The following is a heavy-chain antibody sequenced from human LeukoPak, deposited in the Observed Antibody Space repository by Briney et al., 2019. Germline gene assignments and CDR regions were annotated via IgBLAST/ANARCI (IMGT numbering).Heavy chain of an antibody. Sequence: GGSLRLPCAASGFTFSSYAMSWVRRAPGKGLEWVSAISGSWGSTYYADSVKGRFTISRDNSKNTLYLQMNSLRAEDTAVYYCAKVGKLYCDFWSGYYPGSDYWGQGTLVTVSS. CDR2: ISGSWGST. CDR3: AKVGKLYCDFWSGYYPGSDY. D-gene: IGHD3-3*01. CDR1: GFTFSSYA. J-gene: IGHJ4*02. V-gene: IGHV3-23*01.